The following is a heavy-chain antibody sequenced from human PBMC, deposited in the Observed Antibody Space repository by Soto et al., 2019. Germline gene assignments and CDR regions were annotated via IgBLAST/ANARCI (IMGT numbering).Heavy chain of an antibody. V-gene: IGHV1-69*01. CDR3: ARGSDVFTDYYYYYGMDV. Sequence: QVQLVQSGAEVKKPGSSVKVSCKASGGTFSSYAISWVRQAPGQGLEWMGGIIPIFGTANYAQTFQGRVTITAHESTSTAYLEVSSLGSEDTAVYYCARGSDVFTDYYYYYGMDVWGQGTTVTVSS. J-gene: IGHJ6*02. CDR1: GGTFSSYA. CDR2: IIPIFGTA.